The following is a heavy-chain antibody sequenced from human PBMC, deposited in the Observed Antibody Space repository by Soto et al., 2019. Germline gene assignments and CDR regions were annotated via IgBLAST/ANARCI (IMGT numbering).Heavy chain of an antibody. J-gene: IGHJ4*02. CDR3: AADKGWLQPEYYFGI. CDR2: IIPMLQTA. V-gene: IGHV1-69*08. Sequence: QVQLVQSGAEVKTPGSSVKVSCKASGGTFSSYTVSWLRQAPGQGLEWLGRIIPMLQTANYAQNLQGRVTLTGDKSTGTAYMELSSVRSGDTAGYYCAADKGWLQPEYYFGISGQGTLVPFSS. D-gene: IGHD5-12*01. CDR1: GGTFSSYT.